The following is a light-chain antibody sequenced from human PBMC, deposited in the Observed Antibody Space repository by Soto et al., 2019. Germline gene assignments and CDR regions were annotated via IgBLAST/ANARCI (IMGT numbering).Light chain of an antibody. CDR2: NDG. Sequence: SYELTQSPSVSVAQGQTARIACGGNVIGSKSVHWYQRKPGQAPVLVVYNDGDRTSGIPERFSGSNSGNTATLTISSVAAVDEADYYCQVWEVDSDHVVFGGGTKLTVL. J-gene: IGLJ3*02. CDR3: QVWEVDSDHVV. CDR1: VIGSKS. V-gene: IGLV3-21*02.